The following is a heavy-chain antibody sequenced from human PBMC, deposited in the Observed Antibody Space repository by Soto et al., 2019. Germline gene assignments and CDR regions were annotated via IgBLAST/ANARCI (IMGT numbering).Heavy chain of an antibody. J-gene: IGHJ4*02. CDR3: ASAFRGYSYGFFDY. V-gene: IGHV3-74*01. Sequence: GGSLRLSCAASGFTFSSYWMHWVRQAPGKGLVWVSRINSDGSSTSYADSVKGRFTISRDNAKNTLYLQMNSLRAEDTAVDYCASAFRGYSYGFFDYWGQGTLVTVSS. CDR1: GFTFSSYW. D-gene: IGHD5-18*01. CDR2: INSDGSST.